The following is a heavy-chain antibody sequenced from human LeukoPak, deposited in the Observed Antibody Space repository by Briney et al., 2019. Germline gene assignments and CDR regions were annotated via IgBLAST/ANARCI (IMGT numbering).Heavy chain of an antibody. J-gene: IGHJ6*03. V-gene: IGHV3-23*01. CDR3: VKGSGTHYYFYYMDV. Sequence: PGGSLRLSCAASGFTFSSYAMSWVRQAPGKGLEWVSGISGTGSAVGYADSVKGRFTVSRDTSKRTVYLQMSGLRVDDTAVYYCVKGSGTHYYFYYMDVWGKGTPVTVSS. D-gene: IGHD1-26*01. CDR1: GFTFSSYA. CDR2: ISGTGSAV.